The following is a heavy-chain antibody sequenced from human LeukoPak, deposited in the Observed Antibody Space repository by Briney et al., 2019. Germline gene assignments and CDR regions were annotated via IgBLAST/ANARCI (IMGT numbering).Heavy chain of an antibody. Sequence: ASVKVSCKASGYTFTSYGISWVRQAPGQGLEWMGWISTYNGNTNYAQKLQGRVTMTTDTSTSTAYMELRSLRSDDTAVYYCARDGCTNDICYPDYWGQGTLVTVSS. CDR3: ARDGCTNDICYPDY. CDR1: GYTFTSYG. CDR2: ISTYNGNT. V-gene: IGHV1-18*01. J-gene: IGHJ4*02. D-gene: IGHD2-8*01.